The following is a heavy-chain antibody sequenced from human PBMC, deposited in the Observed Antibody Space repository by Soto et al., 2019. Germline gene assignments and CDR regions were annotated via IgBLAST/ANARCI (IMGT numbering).Heavy chain of an antibody. D-gene: IGHD6-13*01. Sequence: SETLSLTCTVSGGSISGDNYYWNWIRQHPGKGLEWIGYIYYSGSTYYNPSLKSRVTISVDTSKNQLSLKLSSVTAADTAVYYCARHRTGIGAAGTVGNYYYGMDVWGQGTTVTVS. J-gene: IGHJ6*02. CDR2: IYYSGST. CDR3: ARHRTGIGAAGTVGNYYYGMDV. V-gene: IGHV4-31*03. CDR1: GGSISGDNYY.